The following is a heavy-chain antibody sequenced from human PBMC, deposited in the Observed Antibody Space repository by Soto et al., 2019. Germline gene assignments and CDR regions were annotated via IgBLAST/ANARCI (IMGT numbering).Heavy chain of an antibody. CDR3: ARRHLRDHVKWSFDP. CDR2: IDPKSGDT. D-gene: IGHD1-26*01. V-gene: IGHV1-2*02. J-gene: IGHJ5*02. CDR1: GYTFTDHQ. Sequence: QVQLVQSGPEVKKPGASVKVSCKASGYTFTDHQIHWLRRAPGHRLEWMGRIDPKSGDTTFAQTYQGRITVTRDTSSNTVYMEMTRLTSDDTAIYYCARRHLRDHVKWSFDPWGQGSLVTVSS.